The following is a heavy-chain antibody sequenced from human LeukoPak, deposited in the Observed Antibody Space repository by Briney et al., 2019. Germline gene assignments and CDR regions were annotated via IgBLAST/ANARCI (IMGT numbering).Heavy chain of an antibody. J-gene: IGHJ3*02. CDR2: IYPGDSDT. Sequence: GASLQISCKGSGYSFTSYWIGWVRPLPGKGLEWMGIIYPGDSDTRYSPSFQGQVTISADKSISTAYLQWSSLKASDTAMYYCAGPIAVAGTSAFDIWGQGTMVTVSS. V-gene: IGHV5-51*01. CDR1: GYSFTSYW. CDR3: AGPIAVAGTSAFDI. D-gene: IGHD6-19*01.